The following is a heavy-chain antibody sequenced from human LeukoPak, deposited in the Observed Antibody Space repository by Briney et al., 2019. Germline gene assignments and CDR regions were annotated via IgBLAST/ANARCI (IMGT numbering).Heavy chain of an antibody. Sequence: PSETLSLTYTVSGDSVSSDSYYWSWIRQPPGKRLEWIGYIYYDGSTNNNASLKSRVTISVDTPKNQFSLKVTSVTAADTAVYYCASVPLSGYNSGFTAFDIWGQGAMVSVSS. D-gene: IGHD5-18*01. CDR3: ASVPLSGYNSGFTAFDI. CDR2: IYYDGST. J-gene: IGHJ3*02. V-gene: IGHV4-61*01. CDR1: GDSVSSDSYY.